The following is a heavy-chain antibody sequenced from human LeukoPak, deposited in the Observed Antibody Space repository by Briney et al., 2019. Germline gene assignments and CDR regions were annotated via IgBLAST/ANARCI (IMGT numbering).Heavy chain of an antibody. CDR3: ARQRVYCSGGSCYLNWFDP. CDR1: GGSISSSSSY. V-gene: IGHV4-39*01. CDR2: LYYSGIT. Sequence: SETLSLTCTVSGGSISSSSSYWGWIRQPPGKGLEWIGSLYYSGITYYNPSLESRVTMSVDTSKNQVSLKLSTVTAADTAVYYCARQRVYCSGGSCYLNWFDPWGQGTLVTVSS. D-gene: IGHD2-15*01. J-gene: IGHJ5*02.